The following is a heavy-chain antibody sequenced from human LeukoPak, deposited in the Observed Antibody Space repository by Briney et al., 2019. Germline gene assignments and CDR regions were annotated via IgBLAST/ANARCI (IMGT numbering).Heavy chain of an antibody. V-gene: IGHV3-33*06. CDR3: AKGGWFGELFPLDY. D-gene: IGHD3-10*01. Sequence: AGRSLRLSCAASGFTFSGYGMHWVRQAPGKGLEWVAVIWYDGSNKYYADSVKGRFTISRDNSKNTLYLQMNSLRAEDTAVYYCAKGGWFGELFPLDYWGQGTLVTVSS. J-gene: IGHJ4*02. CDR1: GFTFSGYG. CDR2: IWYDGSNK.